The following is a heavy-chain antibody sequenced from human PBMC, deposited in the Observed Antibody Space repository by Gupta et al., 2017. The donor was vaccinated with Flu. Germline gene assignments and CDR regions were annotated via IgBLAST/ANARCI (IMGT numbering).Heavy chain of an antibody. V-gene: IGHV3-15*01. CDR2: IKSKTDGGTS. D-gene: IGHD2-8*01. CDR1: GFTFSNAC. CDR3: TTELSVRPY. Sequence: EVQLVESGGGLVKPGGSLRLPCAASGFTFSNACMTWVRQAPGKGLEWVGRIKSKTDGGTSDYGAPVKGRFTISRDDSKNTLYLQMNSLKAEDTAVYYCTTELSVRPYWGQGTLVTVSS. J-gene: IGHJ4*02.